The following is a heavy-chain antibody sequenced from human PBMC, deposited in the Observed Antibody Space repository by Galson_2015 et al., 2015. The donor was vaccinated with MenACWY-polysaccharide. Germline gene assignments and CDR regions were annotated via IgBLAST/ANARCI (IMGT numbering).Heavy chain of an antibody. CDR1: GFTFDDYA. CDR2: ISWNGVNV. Sequence: SLRLSCAASGFTFDDYAVHWVRQAPLKGLAWVSGISWNGVNVGYADSVKGRFTISRDNAQNSLYLEMNSLRGEDTALYYCAKAVTYGSGSYRRYYGMDVWGQGTTVIVSS. V-gene: IGHV3-9*01. D-gene: IGHD3-10*01. CDR3: AKAVTYGSGSYRRYYGMDV. J-gene: IGHJ6*02.